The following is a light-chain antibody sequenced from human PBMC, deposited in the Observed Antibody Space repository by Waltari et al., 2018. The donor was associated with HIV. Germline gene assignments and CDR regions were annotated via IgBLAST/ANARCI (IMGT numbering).Light chain of an antibody. CDR1: QSVSSSY. J-gene: IGKJ2*01. CDR3: QQYGSSLMYT. CDR2: GAS. V-gene: IGKV3-20*01. Sequence: IVLTRSPGTLSLSPGERATLSCRASQSVSSSYLAWYQQKPGQAPRLLIYGASSRATGIPDRFSGSGSGTDFTLTISRLEPEDFAVYYCQQYGSSLMYTFGQGTKLEIK.